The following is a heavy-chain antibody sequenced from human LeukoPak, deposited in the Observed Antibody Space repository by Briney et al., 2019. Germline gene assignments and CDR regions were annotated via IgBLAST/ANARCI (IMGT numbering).Heavy chain of an antibody. V-gene: IGHV3-23*01. J-gene: IGHJ4*02. CDR3: AKPRAGRDYYGSGSYYKPDLSFDY. D-gene: IGHD3-10*01. CDR2: ISGSGGST. CDR1: GFTFSSYA. Sequence: PGGSLRLSCPASGFTFSSYAMSWVRQAPGKGLEWVSAISGSGGSTYYADSVKGRFTISRDNSKNTLYLQMNSLRAEDTAVYYCAKPRAGRDYYGSGSYYKPDLSFDYWGQGTLVTVSS.